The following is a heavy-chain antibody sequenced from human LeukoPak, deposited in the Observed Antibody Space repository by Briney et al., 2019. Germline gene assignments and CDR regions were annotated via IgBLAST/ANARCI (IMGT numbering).Heavy chain of an antibody. CDR1: GFTLSSYA. CDR3: AREPGYSSGWYGYYYYGMDV. CDR2: ISYDGSNK. Sequence: GGSLRLSCAASGFTLSSYAMHWVRQAPGKGLEWVAVISYDGSNKYYADSVKGRFTISRDNSKNTLYLQMNSLRAEDTAVYYCAREPGYSSGWYGYYYYGMDVWGQGTTVTVSS. D-gene: IGHD6-19*01. J-gene: IGHJ6*02. V-gene: IGHV3-30-3*01.